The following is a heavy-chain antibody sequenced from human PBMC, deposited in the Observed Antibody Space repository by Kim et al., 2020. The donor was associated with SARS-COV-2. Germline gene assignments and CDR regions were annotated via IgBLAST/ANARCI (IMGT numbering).Heavy chain of an antibody. D-gene: IGHD2-21*02. CDR1: GASIASGARY. J-gene: IGHJ3*02. V-gene: IGHV4-31*03. Sequence: SETLSLTCTVSGASIASGARYWTWIRQHPEKGLEWIVYIFHTGNTSYNPSLESRFTISVDTSNNQFSLTVKSVTVADTAVYYCASPQRVTIRNGAFDIWGPGKMVTVSS. CDR2: IFHTGNT. CDR3: ASPQRVTIRNGAFDI.